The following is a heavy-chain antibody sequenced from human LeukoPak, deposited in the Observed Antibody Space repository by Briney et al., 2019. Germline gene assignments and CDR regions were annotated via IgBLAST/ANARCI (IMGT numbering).Heavy chain of an antibody. J-gene: IGHJ4*02. V-gene: IGHV3-64*04. CDR3: ARDRTSSWYYFDY. CDR2: ISNNGGTT. Sequence: TGGSLRLSCSASGFTFSSYAMHWVRQAPGKGLEYVSAISNNGGTTYYADSVKGRFTISRDNSKNTLYLQMNSLRAEDTAVYYCARDRTSSWYYFDYWGQGTLVTVSS. D-gene: IGHD6-13*01. CDR1: GFTFSSYA.